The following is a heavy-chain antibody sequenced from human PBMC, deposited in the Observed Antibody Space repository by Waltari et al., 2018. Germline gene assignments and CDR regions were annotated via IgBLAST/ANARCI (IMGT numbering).Heavy chain of an antibody. CDR2: INHRGST. CDR1: GGSFSGYY. D-gene: IGHD3-16*02. CDR3: ARDRGLRRLSTFEI. Sequence: QVQLQQWGAGLLKPSETLSLTCAVYGGSFSGYYWSWIRQPPGKGLEWIGEINHRGSTNYTPPLKSRITISVDTSKSQFSLKLSSVTAADTAVYYCARDRGLRRLSTFEIWGQGTMVTVSS. J-gene: IGHJ3*02. V-gene: IGHV4-34*01.